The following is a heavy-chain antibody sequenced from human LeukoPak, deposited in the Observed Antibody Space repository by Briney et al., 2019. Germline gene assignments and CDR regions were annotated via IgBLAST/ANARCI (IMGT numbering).Heavy chain of an antibody. Sequence: GGSLRLSCAASGFTFSSYGMHWVRQAPGKGLEWVAVISYDGSNKYYADSVKGRFTISRDNSKNTLYLQMNSLRAEDTAVYYCANLGISSGRFGYWGQGTLVTVSS. V-gene: IGHV3-30*18. CDR3: ANLGISSGRFGY. CDR1: GFTFSSYG. CDR2: ISYDGSNK. J-gene: IGHJ4*02. D-gene: IGHD6-19*01.